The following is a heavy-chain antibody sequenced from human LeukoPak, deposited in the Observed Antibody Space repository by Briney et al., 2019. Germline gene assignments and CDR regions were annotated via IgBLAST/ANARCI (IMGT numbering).Heavy chain of an antibody. V-gene: IGHV1-46*01. D-gene: IGHD2-2*01. CDR3: ARVVGGDCSSTSCLYY. CDR2: INPSGGST. Sequence: GASVKVSCKASGYTFTGYYMHWVRQAPGQGLEWMGIINPSGGSTSYAQKFQGRVTMTRDTSTSTVYMELSSLRSEDTAVYYCARVVGGDCSSTSCLYYWGQGTLVTVSS. CDR1: GYTFTGYY. J-gene: IGHJ4*02.